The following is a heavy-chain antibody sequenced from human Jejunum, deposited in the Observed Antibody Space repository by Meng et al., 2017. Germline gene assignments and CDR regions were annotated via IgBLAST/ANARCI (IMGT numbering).Heavy chain of an antibody. V-gene: IGHV4-4*02. CDR2: IYHSGST. D-gene: IGHD5-18*01. CDR3: ARGGYYSFDY. J-gene: IGHJ4*02. Sequence: LQESGPVLLTPSETLSLPSAVSGCSISIVYWWTWVPQSPGQGLEWIGEIYHSGSTNYNPSLKSRVTISVDKSKNQFSLKLTSVTAADTAVYYCARGGYYSFDYWGQGTLVTVSS. CDR1: GCSISIVYW.